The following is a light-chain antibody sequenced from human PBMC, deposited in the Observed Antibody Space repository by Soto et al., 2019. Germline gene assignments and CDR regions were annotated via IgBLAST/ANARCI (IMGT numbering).Light chain of an antibody. J-gene: IGKJ5*01. Sequence: DTPTTQSPSTLSACVEDRVTITCRASQSISSWLAWYQQKPGKAPKLLIYDASSLESGVPSRFSGSGSGTEFTLTISSLQPDDFATYYCQQYNSYSITLGQGTRLEIK. CDR2: DAS. V-gene: IGKV1-5*01. CDR3: QQYNSYSIT. CDR1: QSISSW.